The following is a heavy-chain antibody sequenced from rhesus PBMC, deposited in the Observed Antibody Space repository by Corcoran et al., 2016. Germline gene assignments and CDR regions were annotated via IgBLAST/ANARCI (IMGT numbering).Heavy chain of an antibody. V-gene: IGHV1S2*01. CDR1: GYTFPDYY. D-gene: IGHD3-28*01. J-gene: IGHJ4*01. CDR2: INPYNGNT. CDR3: ASSYDSGYYMRFDY. Sequence: QVQLVQSGAEVKKPGSSVKVSCKASGYTFPDYYMHWVRQAPRQGIEWTGWINPYNGNTKYAQKFQGRVTMTRDTSTSTAYMELSSLRSEDTAVYYCASSYDSGYYMRFDYWGQGVLVTVSS.